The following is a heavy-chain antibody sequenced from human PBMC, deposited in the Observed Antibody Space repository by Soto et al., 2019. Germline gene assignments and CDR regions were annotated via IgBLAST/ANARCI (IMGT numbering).Heavy chain of an antibody. D-gene: IGHD6-13*01. CDR3: ARDPSDLFSWASTAWFDP. CDR2: INSDGSST. J-gene: IGHJ5*02. V-gene: IGHV3-74*01. Sequence: EPSLRLPWAASAFTFSPGAMHWFRQAPGKGLVWVSRINSDGSSTSYADSVKGRFTISRDNAKNTLYLQMNSLRAEDTAVYYCARDPSDLFSWASTAWFDPWGQGT. CDR1: AFTFSPGA.